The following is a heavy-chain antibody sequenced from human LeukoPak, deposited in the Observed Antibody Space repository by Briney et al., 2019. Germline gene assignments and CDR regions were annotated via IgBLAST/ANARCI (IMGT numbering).Heavy chain of an antibody. D-gene: IGHD3-10*01. CDR1: GGSISSTNYY. Sequence: SETLSLTCTVSGGSISSTNYYWGWIRQPPGQELEWVGTIYYSGSTYYNPSLKSRVTISVDTSKNQFSLKLSSVTAADTAVYYCARLRDPPIVREYYFDYWGQGTLVTVSS. CDR3: ARLRDPPIVREYYFDY. CDR2: IYYSGST. V-gene: IGHV4-39*01. J-gene: IGHJ4*02.